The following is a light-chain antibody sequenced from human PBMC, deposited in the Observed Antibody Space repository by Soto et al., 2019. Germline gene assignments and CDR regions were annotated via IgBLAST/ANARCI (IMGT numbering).Light chain of an antibody. J-gene: IGKJ4*01. CDR3: QQYYSSFT. V-gene: IGKV3-20*01. CDR1: QHVTTTY. CDR2: GAS. Sequence: IVLTQSPATLSLSPGERATLSCTASQHVTTTYIAWYQQKFGQAPRLLIYGASTRATGTPDRFTGGGFGTDFTLTISRVEAEDFAEYYCQQYYSSFTFGGGTKVEMK.